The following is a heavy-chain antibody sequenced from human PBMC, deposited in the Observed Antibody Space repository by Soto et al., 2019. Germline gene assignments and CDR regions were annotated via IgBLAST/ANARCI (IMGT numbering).Heavy chain of an antibody. V-gene: IGHV3-30*18. CDR1: GFTFSSYG. CDR3: AKDPYSSTINWFDP. J-gene: IGHJ5*02. Sequence: QVQLVESGGGVVQPGKSLRLSCAASGFTFSSYGMHWVRQAPGKGLEWVALISYDGSNKYYGDSVKGRFTISRDNSKNTLYLQINSLRVEDTAVYYCAKDPYSSTINWFDPWGQGTLVTVSS. D-gene: IGHD6-13*01. CDR2: ISYDGSNK.